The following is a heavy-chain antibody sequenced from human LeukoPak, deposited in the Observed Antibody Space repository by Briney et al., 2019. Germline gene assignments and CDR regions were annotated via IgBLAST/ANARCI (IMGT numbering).Heavy chain of an antibody. Sequence: GGSLRLSCAASGFTFSSYAMSWVRQAPGKGLEWVSVISSGGSIYYADSVKGRFTISRDNSKNTVYLQMNSLRAEDTAVYYCARDPGPFDSSGYYYSYYGVDVWGQGTTVTVSS. CDR1: GFTFSSYA. CDR3: ARDPGPFDSSGYYYSYYGVDV. V-gene: IGHV3-53*01. J-gene: IGHJ6*02. CDR2: ISSGGSI. D-gene: IGHD3-22*01.